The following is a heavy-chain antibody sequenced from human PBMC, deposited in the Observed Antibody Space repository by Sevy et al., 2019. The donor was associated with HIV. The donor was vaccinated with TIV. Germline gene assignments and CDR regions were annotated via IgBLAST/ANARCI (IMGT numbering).Heavy chain of an antibody. Sequence: GGSLRLSCSASGFTFSNYAMHWVRQAPGKGLEHVSAISTDGRSTYYADSVRGRFTISRDNSKNTLYLQMSNLRLEDTAVYYCVDVLAGRLVGPFNSWGQGTLVTVSS. V-gene: IGHV3-64D*06. CDR2: ISTDGRST. J-gene: IGHJ4*02. CDR1: GFTFSNYA. CDR3: VDVLAGRLVGPFNS. D-gene: IGHD6-6*01.